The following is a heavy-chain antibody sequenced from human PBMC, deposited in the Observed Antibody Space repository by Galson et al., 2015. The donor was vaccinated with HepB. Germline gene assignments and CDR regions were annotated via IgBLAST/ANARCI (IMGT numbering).Heavy chain of an antibody. CDR1: GYTFTGYY. J-gene: IGHJ4*02. CDR3: ASWPLAGDGDPPR. Sequence: SVKVSCKASGYTFTGYYMHWVRQAPGQGLEWMGIINPSGGSTSYAQKFQGRVTMTRDTSTSTVYMELSSLRSEDTAVYYCASWPLAGDGDPPRWGQGTMVTVSS. V-gene: IGHV1-46*03. D-gene: IGHD4-17*01. CDR2: INPSGGST.